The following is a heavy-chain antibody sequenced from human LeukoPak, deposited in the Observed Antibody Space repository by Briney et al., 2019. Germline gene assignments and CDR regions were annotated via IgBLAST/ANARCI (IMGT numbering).Heavy chain of an antibody. Sequence: SETLSLTCTVSGGSISSYYWSWIRQPPGKGLEWIGYIYYSGSTNYNPSLKSRATISVDTSKNQFSLKLSSVTAADTAVYYCARLITIIGYGMDVWGQGTTVTVSS. CDR2: IYYSGST. CDR3: ARLITIIGYGMDV. D-gene: IGHD3-22*01. CDR1: GGSISSYY. V-gene: IGHV4-59*01. J-gene: IGHJ6*02.